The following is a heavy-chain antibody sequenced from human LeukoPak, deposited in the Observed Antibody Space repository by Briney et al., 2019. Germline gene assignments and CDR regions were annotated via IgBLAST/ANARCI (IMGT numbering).Heavy chain of an antibody. CDR2: TYYSGST. Sequence: SETLSLTCTVSGGSISSGDYYWSWIRQPPGKGLEWIGYTYYSGSTYYSPSLKSRVTISVDTSKNQFSLKLSSVTAADTAVYYCASSVGATAVGYFDYWGQGTLVTVSS. J-gene: IGHJ4*02. D-gene: IGHD1-26*01. CDR1: GGSISSGDYY. V-gene: IGHV4-30-4*08. CDR3: ASSVGATAVGYFDY.